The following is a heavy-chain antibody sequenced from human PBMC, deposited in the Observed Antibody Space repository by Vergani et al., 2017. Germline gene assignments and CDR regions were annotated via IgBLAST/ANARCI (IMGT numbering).Heavy chain of an antibody. D-gene: IGHD2-2*02. J-gene: IGHJ2*01. CDR1: GGSISSYY. V-gene: IGHV4-59*01. CDR2: IYYTGST. CDR3: ARNIVVVPAAIERDWYFDL. Sequence: QVQLQESGPGLVKPSETLSLTCTVSGGSISSYYWSWIRQPPGKGLEWVGYIYYTGSTNYNSSLKSRVTISVDTSKNQFSLKLSYVTAADTAVYYCARNIVVVPAAIERDWYFDLWGRGTLVTVSS.